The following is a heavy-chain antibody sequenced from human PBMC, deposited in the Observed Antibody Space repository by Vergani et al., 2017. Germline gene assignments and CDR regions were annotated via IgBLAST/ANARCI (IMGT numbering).Heavy chain of an antibody. J-gene: IGHJ6*04. CDR3: ARRENSSSWYNLWYYYGMDV. D-gene: IGHD6-13*01. V-gene: IGHV1-46*01. CDR1: GYPFTSYY. Sequence: QVQPVQSGAEVKKPGASVKVSCKASGYPFTSYYMHWVRQAPGQGLEWMGIINPSGGSTSYAQKFQGRVTMTRDTSTSTVYMELSSLRPEDTAVYYCARRENSSSWYNLWYYYGMDVWGKGP. CDR2: INPSGGST.